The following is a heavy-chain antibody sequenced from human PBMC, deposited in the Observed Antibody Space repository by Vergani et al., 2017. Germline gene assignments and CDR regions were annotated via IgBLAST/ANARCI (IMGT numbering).Heavy chain of an antibody. V-gene: IGHV1-69*01. D-gene: IGHD3-16*02. CDR2: IIPIFGTA. Sequence: QVQLVQSGAEVKKPGSSVKVSCKASGGTFSSYAISWVRQAPGQGLEWMGGIIPIFGTANYAQKFQGRVTITADESTSTAYMELSSLRSEDTAVYYCARAHHYDYVWGSYRYYYFDYGGQGTLVTVSS. J-gene: IGHJ4*02. CDR1: GGTFSSYA. CDR3: ARAHHYDYVWGSYRYYYFDY.